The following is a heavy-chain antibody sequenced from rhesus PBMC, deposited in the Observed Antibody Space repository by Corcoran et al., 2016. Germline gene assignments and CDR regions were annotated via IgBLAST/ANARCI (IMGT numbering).Heavy chain of an antibody. J-gene: IGHJ6*01. CDR2: IIPLVGIT. CDR3: ASSAGAPAVYYGLDS. CDR1: GFTFGSYA. Sequence: QVQLVQSGAEVKKPGASVKVSCKASGFTFGSYAISWVRQAPGHGLEWMGVIIPLVGITNYAEKFQGRVTITAETSTSTAYMELSSLRSEDTAVYYCASSAGAPAVYYGLDSWGQGVVVTVSS. D-gene: IGHD6-31*01. V-gene: IGHV1-198*02.